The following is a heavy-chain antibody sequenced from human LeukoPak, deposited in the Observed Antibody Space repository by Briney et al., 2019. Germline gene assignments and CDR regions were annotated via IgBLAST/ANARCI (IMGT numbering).Heavy chain of an antibody. J-gene: IGHJ5*02. CDR1: GGTHISYA. CDR2: IIPILGIT. V-gene: IGHV1-69*04. D-gene: IGHD6-19*01. CDR3: ARGDSVAVAGTQGWFDP. Sequence: ASLKVSFKPSGGTHISYAISCVRQAPGQGRDWMGRIIPILGITNYAQEFQGRVTISGDKSTSTDYMKLSSLESEDTAVYYCARGDSVAVAGTQGWFDPWGQGTLVTVSS.